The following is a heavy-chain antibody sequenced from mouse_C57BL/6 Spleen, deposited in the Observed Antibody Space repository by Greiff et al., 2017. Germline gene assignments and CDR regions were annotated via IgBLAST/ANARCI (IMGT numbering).Heavy chain of an antibody. V-gene: IGHV14-3*01. CDR1: GFNIQNTY. J-gene: IGHJ4*01. Sequence: EVQLQQSVAELVRPGASVKLSCTASGFNIQNTYMHWVKQRPEQGLEWIGRIDPANGNPKYAPKFQGKATITADTSSNTAYLQLSSLTSEDTAIYYCARGNGNSVAMDYWGQGTSVTVSS. CDR2: IDPANGNP. CDR3: ARGNGNSVAMDY. D-gene: IGHD2-1*01.